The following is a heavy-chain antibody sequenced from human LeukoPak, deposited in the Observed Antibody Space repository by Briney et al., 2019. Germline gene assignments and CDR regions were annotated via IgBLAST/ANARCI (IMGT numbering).Heavy chain of an antibody. D-gene: IGHD2-2*01. V-gene: IGHV3-53*01. J-gene: IGHJ6*04. CDR1: GFTVSTNY. CDR2: IYTEGST. Sequence: GGSLRLSCAASGFTVSTNYMSWVRQAPGKGLEWVSVIYTEGSTHYADSGKGRFTISRDKSKNALYLQMNSLRAEDTAVYYCARDREVVPAMAQMDVWGKGTTVTVSS. CDR3: ARDREVVPAMAQMDV.